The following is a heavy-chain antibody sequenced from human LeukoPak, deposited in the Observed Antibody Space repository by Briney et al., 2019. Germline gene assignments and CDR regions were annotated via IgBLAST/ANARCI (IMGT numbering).Heavy chain of an antibody. CDR3: VRHYRPPQDSRAAKPTGYYYYYMDA. J-gene: IGHJ6*03. CDR2: IYPSDSHT. Sequence: GESLKISCQGSGYTFPIYWIGWVRQTPGKGLEWMGIIYPSDSHTIYSPSFQGQVTVSADKSISIAYLQWSSLKASDTAIYYCVRHYRPPQDSRAAKPTGYYYYYMDAWGTGTTVIVSS. V-gene: IGHV5-51*01. D-gene: IGHD3-16*02. CDR1: GYTFPIYW.